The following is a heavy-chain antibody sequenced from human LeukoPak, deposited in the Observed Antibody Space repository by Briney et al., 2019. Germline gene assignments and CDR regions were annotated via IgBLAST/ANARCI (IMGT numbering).Heavy chain of an antibody. J-gene: IGHJ6*02. V-gene: IGHV1-2*02. CDR1: GYTFTGYC. CDR3: ARDEVTTCGMDV. Sequence: ASVKVSCKASGYTFTGYCIHWVRQAPGQGLEWMGWINPNSGDTNYAQKFQGRVTMTRDTSINTAYMELSRLRSDDTALYYCARDEVTTCGMDVWGQGTTVTVSS. D-gene: IGHD4-11*01. CDR2: INPNSGDT.